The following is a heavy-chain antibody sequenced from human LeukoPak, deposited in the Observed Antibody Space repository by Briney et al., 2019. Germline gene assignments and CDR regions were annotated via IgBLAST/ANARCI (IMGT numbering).Heavy chain of an antibody. J-gene: IGHJ4*02. V-gene: IGHV3-23*01. D-gene: IGHD2-2*01. CDR1: GLLFDRYA. Sequence: GGSLRLSCAASGLLFDRYAMTWVRQTPGKGLEWVSTITNNADNTFYADSVKGRFTISRDNSRDTLYLQMNSLRAEDTAVYYCAKPYATSWHSFDSWGQGTLVTVSS. CDR2: ITNNADNT. CDR3: AKPYATSWHSFDS.